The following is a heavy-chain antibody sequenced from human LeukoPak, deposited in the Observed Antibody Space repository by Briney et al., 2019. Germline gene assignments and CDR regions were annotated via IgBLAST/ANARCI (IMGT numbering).Heavy chain of an antibody. J-gene: IGHJ3*02. V-gene: IGHV4-4*07. Sequence: SETLSLTCTVSGGSISSYYWSWIRQPAGKGLEWIGRMYTSGSTNYNPSLKSRVTMSVDTSKNQFSLKLNSVTAADTAIYYCAWYYDGMTISQVAFDIGDQATMV. CDR1: GGSISSYY. CDR3: AWYYDGMTISQVAFDI. CDR2: MYTSGST. D-gene: IGHD3-10*01.